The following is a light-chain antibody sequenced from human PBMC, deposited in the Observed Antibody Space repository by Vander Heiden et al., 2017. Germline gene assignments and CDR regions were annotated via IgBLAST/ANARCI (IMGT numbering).Light chain of an antibody. J-gene: IGLJ2*01. Sequence: QSVLTQPPSVSAAPGQKVTISCSGSSSNSGSTYVSWYQQLPGTAPKLLIYDNNKRPSGIPDRVSGSKSGTSATLGITGVQTGDEADYYCGTWDTSLSVVVFGGGTKLTVL. V-gene: IGLV1-51*01. CDR2: DNN. CDR3: GTWDTSLSVVV. CDR1: SSNSGSTY.